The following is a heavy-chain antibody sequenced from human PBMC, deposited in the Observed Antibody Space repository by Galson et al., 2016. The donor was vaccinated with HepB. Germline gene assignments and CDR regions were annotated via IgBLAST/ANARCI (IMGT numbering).Heavy chain of an antibody. V-gene: IGHV3-53*01. Sequence: SLRLSCAASGFTVSGKYMRWARQAPGKGLEWVAVIFSVDATYYRDSVKGRFTISRDNSKNTRYLQMNNLRAEDTAVYYCEGYSDPFDIWGQGTMVTVSS. D-gene: IGHD3-22*01. J-gene: IGHJ3*02. CDR3: EGYSDPFDI. CDR1: GFTVSGKY. CDR2: IFSVDAT.